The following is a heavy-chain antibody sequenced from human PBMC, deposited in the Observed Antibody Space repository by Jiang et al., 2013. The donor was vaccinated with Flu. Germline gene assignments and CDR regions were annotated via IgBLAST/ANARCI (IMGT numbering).Heavy chain of an antibody. J-gene: IGHJ4*02. CDR2: NIPILDTT. Sequence: KVSCKASGGAFSNYAINWVRQAPGQGLEWMGRNIPILDTTNYAQKFQGRVTITADKSASTAYMELSSLRPEDTAVYYCSRGRIGGLDYFDSWGQGTLVTVSS. V-gene: IGHV1-69*04. CDR3: SRGRIGGLDYFDS. CDR1: GGAFSNYA. D-gene: IGHD3/OR15-3a*01.